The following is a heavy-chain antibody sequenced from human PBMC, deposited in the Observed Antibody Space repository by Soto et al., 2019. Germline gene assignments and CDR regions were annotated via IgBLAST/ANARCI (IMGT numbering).Heavy chain of an antibody. CDR3: ARSGIWFGRTDY. CDR2: IYTSGST. CDR1: GGSISSYY. J-gene: IGHJ4*02. Sequence: PSETLSLTCAVSGGSISSYYWSWIRQPAGKGLEWIGCIYTSGSTNYNPSLKSRVTMSVDTSKNQFSLKLSSVTAADTAVYYCARSGIWFGRTDYWGQGTLVTSPQ. V-gene: IGHV4-4*07. D-gene: IGHD3-10*01.